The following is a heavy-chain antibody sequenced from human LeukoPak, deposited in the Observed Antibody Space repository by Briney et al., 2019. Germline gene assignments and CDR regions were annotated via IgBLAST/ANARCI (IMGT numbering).Heavy chain of an antibody. Sequence: GGSLGLSCAASGFTLSSYWMSWVRQAPGKGLEWVANIKQDGSEKYYVDSVKGRFTISRDNAKNSLYLQMNSLRAEDTAVYYCARGPSYYDFWSGYSLPYYFDYWGQGTLVTVSS. CDR3: ARGPSYYDFWSGYSLPYYFDY. J-gene: IGHJ4*02. CDR2: IKQDGSEK. D-gene: IGHD3-3*01. CDR1: GFTLSSYW. V-gene: IGHV3-7*01.